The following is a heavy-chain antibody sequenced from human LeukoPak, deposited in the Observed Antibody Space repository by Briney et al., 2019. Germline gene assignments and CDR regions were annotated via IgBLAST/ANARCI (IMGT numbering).Heavy chain of an antibody. J-gene: IGHJ4*02. V-gene: IGHV1-24*01. Sequence: ASVKVSCKVSGYTLTELSMHWVRQAPGKGLEWMGGFDPEDGETIYAQKFQGRVTMTEDTSTDTAYMELSRLRAEDTAVYYCARGADSGYSSDNWGQGTLVSVSS. D-gene: IGHD3-9*01. CDR1: GYTLTELS. CDR2: FDPEDGET. CDR3: ARGADSGYSSDN.